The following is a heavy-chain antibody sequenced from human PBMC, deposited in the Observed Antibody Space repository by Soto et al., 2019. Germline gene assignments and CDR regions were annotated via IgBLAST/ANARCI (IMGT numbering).Heavy chain of an antibody. CDR1: GGSISSSNW. J-gene: IGHJ6*02. CDR2: IYHSGST. V-gene: IGHV4-4*02. Sequence: QVQLQESGPGLVKPSGTLSLTCAVSGGSISSSNWWSWVRQPPGKGLEWIGEIYHSGSTNYNPSLRSRGTISVDKSKNQFSLKLSSVTAADTAVYYCAGAGGDYYYYYGMDVWGQGTTVTVSS. CDR3: AGAGGDYYYYYGMDV. D-gene: IGHD3-16*01.